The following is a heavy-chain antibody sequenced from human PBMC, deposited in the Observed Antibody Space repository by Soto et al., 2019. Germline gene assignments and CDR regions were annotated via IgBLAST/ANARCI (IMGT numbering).Heavy chain of an antibody. CDR3: ARVSPSSRAAEP. CDR1: GYTFTSYG. Sequence: QVQLVQSGAEVKKPGASVRVSCKASGYTFTSYGISWVRQAPGQGLEWMGWISAYNGNTNYAQSLQGRVTMTTDTSTTTAYMELRNLNSVDTAVYYCARVSPSSRAAEPWGQGTLVTVS. J-gene: IGHJ4*02. V-gene: IGHV1-18*01. CDR2: ISAYNGNT. D-gene: IGHD6-13*01.